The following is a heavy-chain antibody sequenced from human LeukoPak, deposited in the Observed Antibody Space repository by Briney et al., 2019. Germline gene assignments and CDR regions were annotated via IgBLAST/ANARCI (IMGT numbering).Heavy chain of an antibody. Sequence: ASVKVSCKASGYTFTSYGISWVRQAPGQGLEWMGWISAYNGNTNYAQKLQGRVTMTTDTSTSTAYMELRSLRSDDTAVYYCARDLYCSSTSCYANWFVPWGQGTLVTVAS. CDR3: ARDLYCSSTSCYANWFVP. J-gene: IGHJ5*02. D-gene: IGHD2-2*01. V-gene: IGHV1-18*01. CDR2: ISAYNGNT. CDR1: GYTFTSYG.